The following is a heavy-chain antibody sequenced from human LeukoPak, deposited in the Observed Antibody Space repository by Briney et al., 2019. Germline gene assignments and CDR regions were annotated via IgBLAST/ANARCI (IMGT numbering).Heavy chain of an antibody. CDR3: AREGGVGQLLSGWFDP. D-gene: IGHD3-10*01. Sequence: ASVKVSCKASGYTFTGYYMHWVRQAPGQGLEWMGWINPNSGGTNYAQKFQGRVTMTRDTSISTAYMELSGLRSDDTAVYYCAREGGVGQLLSGWFDPWGQGTLVTVSS. CDR1: GYTFTGYY. V-gene: IGHV1-2*02. CDR2: INPNSGGT. J-gene: IGHJ5*02.